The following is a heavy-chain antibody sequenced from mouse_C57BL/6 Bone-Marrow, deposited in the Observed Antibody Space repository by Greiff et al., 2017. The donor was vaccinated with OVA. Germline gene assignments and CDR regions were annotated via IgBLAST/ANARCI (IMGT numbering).Heavy chain of an antibody. D-gene: IGHD1-1*01. V-gene: IGHV5-6*02. CDR1: GFTFSSYG. Sequence: DVMLVESGGDLVKPGGSLKLSCAASGFTFSSYGMSWVRQTPDKRLEWVATISSGGSYTYYPDSVKGRFTISRDNAKNTLYLQMSSLKSEDTAMYYCARQNYGTYAMDYWGQGTSVTVSS. CDR3: ARQNYGTYAMDY. CDR2: ISSGGSYT. J-gene: IGHJ4*01.